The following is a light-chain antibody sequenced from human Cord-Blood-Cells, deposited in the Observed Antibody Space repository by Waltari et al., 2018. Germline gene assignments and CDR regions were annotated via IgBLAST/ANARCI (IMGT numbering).Light chain of an antibody. CDR1: SSDVGGYNY. V-gene: IGLV2-14*01. CDR3: SSYTSSSTVV. Sequence: QSAPTQPASVSGSPGQSITISCTGTSSDVGGYNYVSWYQQHPGKAPKLMIYDVSKQPSGVSNRFSGSKSGNTASLTISGLQAEDEADYYCSSYTSSSTVVFGVGTKLTVL. CDR2: DVS. J-gene: IGLJ2*01.